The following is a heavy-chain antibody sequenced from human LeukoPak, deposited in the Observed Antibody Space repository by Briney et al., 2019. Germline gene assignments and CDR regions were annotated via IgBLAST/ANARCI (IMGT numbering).Heavy chain of an antibody. D-gene: IGHD6-6*01. CDR1: GGSISSYY. V-gene: IGHV4-59*01. CDR2: IYYSGST. Sequence: SETLSLTCTVSGGSISSYYWSWIRQPPGKGLEWIGYIYYSGSTNYNPSLKSRVTISVDTSKNQFSLKLSPVTAADTAVYYCARDSGDSSSSGPLGYWGQGTLVTVSS. CDR3: ARDSGDSSSSGPLGY. J-gene: IGHJ4*02.